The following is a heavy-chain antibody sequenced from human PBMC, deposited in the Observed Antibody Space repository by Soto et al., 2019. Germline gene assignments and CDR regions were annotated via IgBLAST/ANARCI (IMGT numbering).Heavy chain of an antibody. V-gene: IGHV4-4*07. CDR3: ARDRAVTGNDNWFDP. D-gene: IGHD1-20*01. J-gene: IGHJ5*02. CDR2: IYASGST. CDR1: GGSISSYY. Sequence: QVQLQESGPGLVKPSETLSLTCTVSGGSISSYYWSWIRQPAGKGLEWIGRIYASGSTNYNPSLNSRVTKSVDTSKNQFSLKLSSVTAADTAVYYCARDRAVTGNDNWFDPWGQGTLVTVSS.